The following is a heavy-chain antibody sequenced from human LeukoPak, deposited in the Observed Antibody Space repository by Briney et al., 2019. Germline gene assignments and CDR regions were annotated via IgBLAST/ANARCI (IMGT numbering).Heavy chain of an antibody. V-gene: IGHV1-8*01. CDR1: GYTFTSYD. CDR2: MNPNSGNT. Sequence: ASVKVSCKASGYTFTSYDINWVRQATGQGLEWMGWMNPNSGNTGYAQKFQGRVTTTRNTSISTAYMELSSLRSEDTAVYYCARGGYYYDSSGYSHLPDYWGQGTLVTVSA. CDR3: ARGGYYYDSSGYSHLPDY. J-gene: IGHJ4*02. D-gene: IGHD3-22*01.